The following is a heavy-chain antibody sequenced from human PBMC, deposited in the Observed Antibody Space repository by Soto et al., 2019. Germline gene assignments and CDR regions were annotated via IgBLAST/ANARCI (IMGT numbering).Heavy chain of an antibody. CDR2: IIPIFGTA. CDR1: GGTFSSYA. Sequence: ASVKVSCKAFGGTFSSYAISWVRQAPGQGLEWMGGIIPIFGTANYAQKFQGRVTITADESTSTAYMELSSLRSEDTAVYYCARPYYDILTGTGYYYYGMDVWGQGTTVTVSS. CDR3: ARPYYDILTGTGYYYYGMDV. J-gene: IGHJ6*02. D-gene: IGHD3-9*01. V-gene: IGHV1-69*13.